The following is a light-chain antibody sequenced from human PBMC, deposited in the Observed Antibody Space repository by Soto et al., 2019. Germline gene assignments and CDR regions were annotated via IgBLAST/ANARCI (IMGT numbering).Light chain of an antibody. CDR1: QNVNSY. J-gene: IGKJ5*01. CDR3: QQRSKWPIT. Sequence: EIVLTQSPATLSLSPGERATLSCRASQNVNSYITWYQQKPGQAPRLLIYDASNRATGIPARFSGSGSGTDFTLTINSLEPEDFAVYYCQQRSKWPITFGQGTRLEIK. V-gene: IGKV3-11*01. CDR2: DAS.